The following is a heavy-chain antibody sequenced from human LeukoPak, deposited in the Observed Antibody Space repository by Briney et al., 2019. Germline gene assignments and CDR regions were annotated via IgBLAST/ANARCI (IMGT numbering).Heavy chain of an antibody. CDR3: AREGSSGWPSHYYYMDV. Sequence: ASVKVSCKASGYTFTGYYMHWVRQAPGQGLEWMGWINPNSGGTNYAQKFQGRVTMTRDTSISTAYMELSRLRSDDTAVYYCAREGSSGWPSHYYYMDVWGKGTTVTVSS. CDR1: GYTFTGYY. J-gene: IGHJ6*03. V-gene: IGHV1-2*02. D-gene: IGHD6-19*01. CDR2: INPNSGGT.